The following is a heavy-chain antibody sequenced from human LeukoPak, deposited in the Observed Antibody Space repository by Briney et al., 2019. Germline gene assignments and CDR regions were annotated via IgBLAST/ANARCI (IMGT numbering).Heavy chain of an antibody. V-gene: IGHV4-61*02. CDR1: GGSISSGSYF. CDR2: VYSSGIT. CDR3: ARDRGDLDY. J-gene: IGHJ4*02. Sequence: SETLSLTCTVSGGSISSGSYFWSWIRQPAGKGLEWIGRVYSSGITNYSPSLKSRVAISVDTSKNQFSLNLSSVTAADTAVYYCARDRGDLDYWGQGTLVTVSS.